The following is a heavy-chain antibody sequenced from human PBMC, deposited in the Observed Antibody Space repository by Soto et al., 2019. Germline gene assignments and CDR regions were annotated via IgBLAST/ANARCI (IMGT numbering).Heavy chain of an antibody. CDR2: IYYSGST. Sequence: TLSLTYTVSGGSISSGDYYWSWIRQPPGKGLEWIGYIYYSGSTYYNPSLKSRVTISVDTSKNQFSLKLSSVTAADTAVYYCARAFDILTRYYFDYWGQRTLVTVSS. V-gene: IGHV4-30-4*01. J-gene: IGHJ4*02. CDR1: GGSISSGDYY. D-gene: IGHD3-9*01. CDR3: ARAFDILTRYYFDY.